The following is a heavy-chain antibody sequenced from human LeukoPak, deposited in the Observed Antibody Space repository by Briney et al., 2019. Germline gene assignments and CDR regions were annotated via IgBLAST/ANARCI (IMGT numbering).Heavy chain of an antibody. CDR2: ISAYNGNT. CDR1: GYTFTSYG. D-gene: IGHD3-22*01. V-gene: IGHV1-18*01. CDR3: ARVQPIYDYSGYYAY. Sequence: ASVKVSCKTSGYTFTSYGISWVRQAPGQGLEWMGWISAYNGNTNYAQKPQGRVTMTTGTSTNTAYMELRSLRSDDTAVYYCARVQPIYDYSGYYAYWGQGTLVTVSS. J-gene: IGHJ4*02.